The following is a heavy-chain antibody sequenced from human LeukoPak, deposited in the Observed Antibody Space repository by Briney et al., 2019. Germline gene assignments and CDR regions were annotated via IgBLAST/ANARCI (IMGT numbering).Heavy chain of an antibody. CDR1: GGSFSGYY. Sequence: SETLSLTCAVYGGSFSGYYWSWIRQPPGKGLEWIGEINHSGSTSYNPSLKSRVTISVDTSKNQFSLKLSSVTAADTAVYYCARGPRGYCSSTSCYYYGMDVWGKGTTVTVSS. V-gene: IGHV4-34*01. CDR2: INHSGST. CDR3: ARGPRGYCSSTSCYYYGMDV. D-gene: IGHD2-2*01. J-gene: IGHJ6*04.